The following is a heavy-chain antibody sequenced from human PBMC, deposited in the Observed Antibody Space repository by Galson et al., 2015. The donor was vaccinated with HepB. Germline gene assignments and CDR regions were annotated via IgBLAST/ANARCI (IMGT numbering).Heavy chain of an antibody. J-gene: IGHJ4*02. CDR1: GFTFSDYR. V-gene: IGHV3-48*02. Sequence: SLRLSCAVSGFTFSDYRMNWVRQAPGKGLEWISYISRSSIVTYYADFVKGRFTISRDNAKNLLYLQMNSLTDEDTAVYYCTRDFAEMATDYWGQGTMVTVSS. CDR2: ISRSSIVT. D-gene: IGHD5-24*01. CDR3: TRDFAEMATDY.